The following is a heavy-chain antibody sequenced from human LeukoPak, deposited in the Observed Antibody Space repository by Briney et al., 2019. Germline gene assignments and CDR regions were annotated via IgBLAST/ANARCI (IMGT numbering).Heavy chain of an antibody. Sequence: PSETLSLTCTVSGGSISSYYWSWIRQPPGKGLEWIGYIYYSGSTNYNPSLKSRVTISVDTSKNQFSLKLSSVTAADTAVYYCARYAVARTWWFDPWGQGTLVTVSS. CDR3: ARYAVARTWWFDP. D-gene: IGHD6-19*01. CDR1: GGSISSYY. J-gene: IGHJ5*02. CDR2: IYYSGST. V-gene: IGHV4-59*01.